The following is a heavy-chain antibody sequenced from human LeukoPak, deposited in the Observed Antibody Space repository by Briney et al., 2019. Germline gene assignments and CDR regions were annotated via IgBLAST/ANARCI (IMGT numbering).Heavy chain of an antibody. D-gene: IGHD3-10*01. J-gene: IGHJ4*02. CDR2: INPNSDGT. CDR1: GYTFTGYY. Sequence: ASVKVTCKASGYTFTGYYMHWVRQAPGQGLEWVGCINPNSDGTNYAQKFQGRVTMTRDTSISTAYMELNSLRSDDTAVYYCARGGSGSYFLYFDYWGQGTLVTVSS. CDR3: ARGGSGSYFLYFDY. V-gene: IGHV1-2*02.